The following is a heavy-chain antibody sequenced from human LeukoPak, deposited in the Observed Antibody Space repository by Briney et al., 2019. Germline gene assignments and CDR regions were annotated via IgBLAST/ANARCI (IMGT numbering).Heavy chain of an antibody. V-gene: IGHV4-61*01. CDR2: IYYSGST. D-gene: IGHD5-24*01. J-gene: IGHJ5*02. CDR3: ARGWWLQSWFDP. CDR1: GGSVSSGSYY. Sequence: PSETLSLTCTVSGGSVSSGSYYWSWIRQPPGKGLEWIGYIYYSGSTNYNPSLKSRVTISVDTSKNQFSLKLSSVTAADTAVYYCARGWWLQSWFDPWGQGTLVTVSS.